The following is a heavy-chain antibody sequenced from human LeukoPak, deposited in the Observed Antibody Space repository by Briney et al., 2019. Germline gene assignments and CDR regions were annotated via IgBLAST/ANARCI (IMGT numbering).Heavy chain of an antibody. V-gene: IGHV1-18*01. CDR3: ARTLGGMTVERATGLNL. CDR2: ISAYEGNT. J-gene: IGHJ2*01. CDR1: GYTFSTHG. Sequence: VASVKVSCKSSGYTFSTHGVTWVRQAPGQGLEWMGWISAYEGNTNYAQKFQDRVTMTTHTSTSTAYMELRSLTSDDTAVYYCARTLGGMTVERATGLNLWGRGTLVTVSS. D-gene: IGHD5-24*01.